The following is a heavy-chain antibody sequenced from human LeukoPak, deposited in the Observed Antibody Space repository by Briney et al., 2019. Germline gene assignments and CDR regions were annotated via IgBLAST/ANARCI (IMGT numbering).Heavy chain of an antibody. V-gene: IGHV3-15*01. CDR1: GFTVSTVW. D-gene: IGHD3-16*01. J-gene: IGHJ4*02. CDR3: TSTLGY. Sequence: GGSLRLSCAASGFTVSTVWMTWVRQASGKGLEWVCRIREKTDGGTAEYAAPVKGRFTISRDDSKNTLYLQMNSVTTEDTAVYYCTSTLGYWGQGTLVTVSS. CDR2: IREKTDGGTA.